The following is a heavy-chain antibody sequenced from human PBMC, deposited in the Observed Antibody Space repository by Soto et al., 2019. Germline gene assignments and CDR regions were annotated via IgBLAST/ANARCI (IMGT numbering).Heavy chain of an antibody. V-gene: IGHV4-59*01. Sequence: LSLTCTVSGGSIISGYWGWIRQPPWKGLEWIGYISYSGNTNYNPSLKSRVTMSVDTPKNQFSLRLSSVTTADTAVYYCAGLRGYAGSPIDYWGQGTLVTVSS. J-gene: IGHJ4*02. CDR3: AGLRGYAGSPIDY. CDR1: GGSIISGY. CDR2: ISYSGNT. D-gene: IGHD2-15*01.